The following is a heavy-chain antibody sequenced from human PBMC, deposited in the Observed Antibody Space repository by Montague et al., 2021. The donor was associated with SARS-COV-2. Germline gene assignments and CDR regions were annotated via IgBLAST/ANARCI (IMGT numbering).Heavy chain of an antibody. CDR3: ERVLAYCGGDCYGWYFDL. CDR2: INHSGST. V-gene: IGHV4-34*01. D-gene: IGHD2-21*02. CDR1: GGSLSGYY. Sequence: SETLSLTCAVYGGSLSGYYWAWIRQTPAKGLEWIGEINHSGSTNYNPSLKSRLTISVDTSKKQFSLKLSSVTAADTAVYYCERVLAYCGGDCYGWYFDLWGRGTLVTVSS. J-gene: IGHJ2*01.